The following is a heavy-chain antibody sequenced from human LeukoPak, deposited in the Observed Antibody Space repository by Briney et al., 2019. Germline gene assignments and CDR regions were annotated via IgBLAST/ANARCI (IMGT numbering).Heavy chain of an antibody. Sequence: ETSETLSLTCTVSGGSISSSCYYWGWIRQPPGKGLEWIGSIYYSGSTYYNPSLTSRVTISVDTSKNQLSLKLRSVTAADTAVYYRGRVSFWFDPWGQGTLVTVSS. CDR3: GRVSFWFDP. J-gene: IGHJ5*02. CDR2: IYYSGST. CDR1: GGSISSSCYY. D-gene: IGHD3-16*02. V-gene: IGHV4-39*01.